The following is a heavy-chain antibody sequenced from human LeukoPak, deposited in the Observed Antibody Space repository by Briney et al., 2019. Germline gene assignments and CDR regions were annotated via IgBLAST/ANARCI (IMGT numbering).Heavy chain of an antibody. CDR1: GGSISSYY. CDR2: IYYSGST. CDR3: ARRGIRDGYYYYYMDV. Sequence: LETLSLTCTVSGGSISSYYWSWIRQPPGKGLEWIGYIYYSGSTNYNPSLKSRVTISVDTSKNQFSLKLSSVTAADTAVYYCARRGIRDGYYYYYMDVWGKGTTVTVSS. D-gene: IGHD5-24*01. J-gene: IGHJ6*03. V-gene: IGHV4-59*01.